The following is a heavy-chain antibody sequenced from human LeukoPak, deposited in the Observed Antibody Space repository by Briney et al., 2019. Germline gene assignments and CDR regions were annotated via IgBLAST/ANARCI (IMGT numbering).Heavy chain of an antibody. CDR1: GGSIISHY. CDR2: IYYSGST. V-gene: IGHV4-59*11. CDR3: ARDHMSDYYMDV. J-gene: IGHJ6*03. Sequence: SATLSLTCTVSGGSIISHYWSWIRQPPGKGLEWIGYIYYSGSTNYNPSLKSRVTISVDTSKNQFSLKLSSVTAADTAVYYCARDHMSDYYMDVWGKGTTVTVSS.